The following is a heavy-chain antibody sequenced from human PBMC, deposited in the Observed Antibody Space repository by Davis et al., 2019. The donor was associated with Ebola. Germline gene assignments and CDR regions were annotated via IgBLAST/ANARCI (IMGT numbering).Heavy chain of an antibody. D-gene: IGHD3-10*01. CDR1: GFTFSDYY. Sequence: GESLKISCAASGFTFSDYYMSWIRQAPGKGLEWVSYISSSGSTIYYADSVKGRFTISRDNAKNSLYLQMNSLRAEDTAVYYCARDSYGSGSYYHDYWGQGTLVTVSS. CDR2: ISSSGSTI. CDR3: ARDSYGSGSYYHDY. V-gene: IGHV3-11*01. J-gene: IGHJ4*02.